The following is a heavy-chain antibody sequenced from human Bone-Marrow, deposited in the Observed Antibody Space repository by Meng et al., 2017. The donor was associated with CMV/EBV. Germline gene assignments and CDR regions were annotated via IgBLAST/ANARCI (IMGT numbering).Heavy chain of an antibody. Sequence: GGSLRLSCAASGFTFSSYWMSWVRQAPGKGLEWVANIKQDGSEKYYVDSVKGRFTISRDNAKNSLYLQMNSLRAEDTAVYYCARSEGTSGWYHYYFDYWGQGTLVTFSS. D-gene: IGHD6-19*01. CDR1: GFTFSSYW. CDR3: ARSEGTSGWYHYYFDY. V-gene: IGHV3-7*01. CDR2: IKQDGSEK. J-gene: IGHJ4*02.